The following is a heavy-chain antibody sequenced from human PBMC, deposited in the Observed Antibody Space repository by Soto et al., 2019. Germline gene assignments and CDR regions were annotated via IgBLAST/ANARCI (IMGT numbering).Heavy chain of an antibody. CDR1: GFTFRSYS. J-gene: IGHJ4*02. Sequence: GSLRLSCAASGFTFRSYSMKWGRPAPGKGLEWVSAISGSGGSTYYADSVKGRFTISRDNSKNTLYLQMNSLRAEDTAVYYCAKSRVLSNLQTYDYWGQGTLVTVSS. CDR3: AKSRVLSNLQTYDY. CDR2: ISGSGGST. V-gene: IGHV3-23*01.